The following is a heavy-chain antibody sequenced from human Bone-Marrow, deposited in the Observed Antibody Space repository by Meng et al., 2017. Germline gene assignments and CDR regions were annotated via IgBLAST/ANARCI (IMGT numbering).Heavy chain of an antibody. CDR3: ARDRSFDY. V-gene: IGHV1-2*02. CDR2: INPNSGGT. Sequence: ASVKVSCKASGGTFSSYAISWVRQAPGQGLEWMGWINPNSGGTNYAQKFQGRVTMTRDTSISTAYMELSRLRSDDTAVYYCARDRSFDYWGQGTLVTVYS. J-gene: IGHJ4*02. CDR1: GGTFSSYA.